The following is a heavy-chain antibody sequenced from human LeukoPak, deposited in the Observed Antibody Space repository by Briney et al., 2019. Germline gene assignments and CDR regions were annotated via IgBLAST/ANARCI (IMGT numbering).Heavy chain of an antibody. CDR1: GFTFSSYA. CDR3: AKGASRYLLRYFDKNDYYYYGMDV. D-gene: IGHD3-9*01. Sequence: GGSLRLSCAASGFTFSSYAMSWVRQAPGKGLEWVSAISGSGGSTYYADSVKGRFTISRDNSKNTLYLQMNSLRAEDTAVYYCAKGASRYLLRYFDKNDYYYYGMDVWGQGTTVTVPS. CDR2: ISGSGGST. J-gene: IGHJ6*02. V-gene: IGHV3-23*01.